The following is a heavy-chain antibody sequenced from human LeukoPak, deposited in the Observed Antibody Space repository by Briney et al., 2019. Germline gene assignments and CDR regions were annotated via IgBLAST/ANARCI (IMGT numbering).Heavy chain of an antibody. Sequence: PSETLSLTCTVSGYSIGSGYYWGWIRQPPGKGLEWLGSMYHSGSTYYNPSLKSRVTISVDISKNQFSLRLSSMTAADTAVYYCARDRRFYGSGNSYYFDYWDQGTLVTVSS. CDR1: GYSIGSGYY. D-gene: IGHD3-10*01. CDR2: MYHSGST. V-gene: IGHV4-38-2*02. CDR3: ARDRRFYGSGNSYYFDY. J-gene: IGHJ4*02.